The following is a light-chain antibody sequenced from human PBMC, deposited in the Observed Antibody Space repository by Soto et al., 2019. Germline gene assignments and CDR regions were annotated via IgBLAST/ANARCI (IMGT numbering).Light chain of an antibody. CDR3: LQTYNLPRT. V-gene: IGKV3-20*01. Sequence: EIVLTQSPGTLSLSPGERATLSCRASQSVSSSYLAWYQQKPGQAPRLLIYGASSRATGIPDRFSGSASGTDFTLTIRNMQREDFATYYCLQTYNLPRTFGQGTKVDI. CDR1: QSVSSSY. J-gene: IGKJ1*01. CDR2: GAS.